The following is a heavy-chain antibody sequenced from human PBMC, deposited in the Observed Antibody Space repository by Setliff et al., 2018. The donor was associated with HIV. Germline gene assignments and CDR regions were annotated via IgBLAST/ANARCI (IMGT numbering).Heavy chain of an antibody. D-gene: IGHD1-26*01. V-gene: IGHV1-3*01. CDR3: ARGRMTWELPWAFDI. CDR2: INAGNDNT. CDR1: GYTFTSYG. Sequence: ASVKVSCKASGYTFTSYGISWVRQAPGQRLEWMGWINAGNDNTKYSQRLQGRVTITRDTSASTAYMELSSLRSEDTAVYYCARGRMTWELPWAFDIWGQGTMVTVSS. J-gene: IGHJ3*02.